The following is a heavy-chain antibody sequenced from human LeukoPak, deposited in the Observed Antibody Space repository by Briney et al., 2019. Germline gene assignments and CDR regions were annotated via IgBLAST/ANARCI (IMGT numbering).Heavy chain of an antibody. D-gene: IGHD1-26*01. CDR3: ARDVGASAPDAFDI. J-gene: IGHJ3*02. V-gene: IGHV3-21*01. CDR1: GFTFSTYN. CDR2: ISSSSNYI. Sequence: GGSLRLSCAACGFTFSTYNMNWVRQAPGKGLEWVSSISSSSNYIYYADSVKGRFTISRDNAKNSLYLQMNSLRAEDTDVYYCARDVGASAPDAFDIWGQGTMVTVSS.